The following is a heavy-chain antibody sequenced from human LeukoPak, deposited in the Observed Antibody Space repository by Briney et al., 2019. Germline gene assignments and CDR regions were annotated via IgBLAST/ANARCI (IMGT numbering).Heavy chain of an antibody. J-gene: IGHJ6*03. CDR2: ISSSSSTI. CDR3: ARGLMPYYYYYMDV. D-gene: IGHD2-2*01. Sequence: SGGSLRLSCAASGFTFSSYSMNWVRQAPGKGLEWVSYISSSSSTIYYADSVKGRFTISRDNAKNSLYLQVNSLRAEDTAVYYCARGLMPYYYYYMDVWGKGTTVTVSS. CDR1: GFTFSSYS. V-gene: IGHV3-48*01.